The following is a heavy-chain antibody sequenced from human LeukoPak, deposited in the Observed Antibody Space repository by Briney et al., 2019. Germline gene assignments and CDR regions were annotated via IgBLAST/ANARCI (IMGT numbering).Heavy chain of an antibody. D-gene: IGHD3-16*02. CDR3: ARVQYDYIWGSYRSSSFDY. V-gene: IGHV3-11*01. CDR1: VFTFSDYY. J-gene: IGHJ4*02. Sequence: GGSMRLSCAASVFTFSDYYISCIRQAPGKGLEWVSYISSSGSTISYADSVKGRFTISRDNAKNSLYLQMNSLRAEDTAVYYCARVQYDYIWGSYRSSSFDYWGQGTLVTVSS. CDR2: ISSSGSTI.